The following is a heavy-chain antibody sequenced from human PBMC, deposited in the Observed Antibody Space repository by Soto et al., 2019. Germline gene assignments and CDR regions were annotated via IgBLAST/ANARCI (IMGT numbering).Heavy chain of an antibody. D-gene: IGHD1-26*01. CDR1: CGSISSGSYH. V-gene: IGHV4-31*03. CDR2: IYYSGSS. CDR3: ARVEGSSYYFRHDC. J-gene: IGHJ4*02. Sequence: TLSLTFTVSCGSISSGSYHWSWIRQHPGKGLEWIGNIYYSGSSYYNPSLKSRATISIDTSKDQFSLRLGSVTAADTAVYYCARVEGSSYYFRHDCWGRGTLVTVSS.